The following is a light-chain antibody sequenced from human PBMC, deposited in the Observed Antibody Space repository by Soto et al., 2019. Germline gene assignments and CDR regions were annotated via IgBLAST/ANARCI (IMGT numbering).Light chain of an antibody. CDR1: QSINTW. Sequence: DIQMTQSPSTLSASVGDRVTITCRASQSINTWLAWYRQKPGKAPNLLIYKASSLESGVTSRFSGSGSGSEFTLTISSLQPDDFAPYYCQQYNTYPWTFGQRTKVEIK. CDR2: KAS. CDR3: QQYNTYPWT. V-gene: IGKV1-5*03. J-gene: IGKJ1*01.